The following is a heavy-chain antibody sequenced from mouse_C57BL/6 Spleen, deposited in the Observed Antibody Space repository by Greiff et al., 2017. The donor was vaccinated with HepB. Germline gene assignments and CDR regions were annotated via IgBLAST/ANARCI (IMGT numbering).Heavy chain of an antibody. V-gene: IGHV5-9*01. CDR2: ISGGGGNT. Sequence: EVQLQESGGGLVKPGGSLKLSCAASGFTFSSYTMSWVRQTPEKRLEWVATISGGGGNTYYPDSVKGRFTISRDNAKNTLYLQMSSLRSEDTALYYCARFFYAMDYWGQGTSVTVSS. CDR1: GFTFSSYT. CDR3: ARFFYAMDY. J-gene: IGHJ4*01.